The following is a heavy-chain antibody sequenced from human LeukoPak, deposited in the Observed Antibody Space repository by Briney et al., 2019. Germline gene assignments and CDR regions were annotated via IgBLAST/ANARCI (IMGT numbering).Heavy chain of an antibody. Sequence: ASVKVSCEASGYTFTSYGISWVRQAPGQGLEWMGWISAYNGNTNYAQKLQGRVTMTTDTSTSTAYMELRSLRSDDTAVYYCARGGWLPQTSAYYGMDVWGQGTTVTVSS. CDR1: GYTFTSYG. V-gene: IGHV1-18*01. CDR2: ISAYNGNT. J-gene: IGHJ6*02. CDR3: ARGGWLPQTSAYYGMDV. D-gene: IGHD5-24*01.